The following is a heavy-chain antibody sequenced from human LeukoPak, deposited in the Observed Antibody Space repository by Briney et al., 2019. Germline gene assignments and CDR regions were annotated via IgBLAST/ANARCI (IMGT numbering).Heavy chain of an antibody. D-gene: IGHD6-13*01. V-gene: IGHV4-34*01. Sequence: PSETLSLTCAVYGGSFSGYCWSWIRQPPGKGLEWIGEINHSGSTNYNPSLKSRVTISVDTSKNRFSLKLSSVTAADTAVYYCARPSIAAAGITAFDIWGQGTMVTVSS. CDR2: INHSGST. CDR1: GGSFSGYC. CDR3: ARPSIAAAGITAFDI. J-gene: IGHJ3*02.